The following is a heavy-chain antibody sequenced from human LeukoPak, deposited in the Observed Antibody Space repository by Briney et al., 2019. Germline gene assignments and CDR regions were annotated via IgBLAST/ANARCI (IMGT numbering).Heavy chain of an antibody. D-gene: IGHD5-24*01. CDR1: GFTFSTYS. J-gene: IGHJ3*02. CDR2: ITSSSSAI. Sequence: GRSLRLSCAASGFTFSTYSMDWVCQAPGKGLEWVSSITSSSSAINYADSVKGRFTISRDNARDSLYLQMNSLRDEDTAVYYCAGDERHAFDIWGQGTMVTVSS. CDR3: AGDERHAFDI. V-gene: IGHV3-48*02.